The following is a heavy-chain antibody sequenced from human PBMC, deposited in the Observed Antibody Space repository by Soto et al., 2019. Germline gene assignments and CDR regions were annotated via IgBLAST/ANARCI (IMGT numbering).Heavy chain of an antibody. Sequence: NPSETLSLTCAVYGGSFSGYYWSWVRQPPGKGLEWIGEINHSGSTNYNASVKSRVTISVDTSKNQFSLKLNSVTAADTAVYYCARGQRNTAMLLSQYYYYGMDVWGQGTTVTV. J-gene: IGHJ6*02. V-gene: IGHV4-34*01. CDR1: GGSFSGYY. CDR3: ARGQRNTAMLLSQYYYYGMDV. CDR2: INHSGST. D-gene: IGHD5-18*01.